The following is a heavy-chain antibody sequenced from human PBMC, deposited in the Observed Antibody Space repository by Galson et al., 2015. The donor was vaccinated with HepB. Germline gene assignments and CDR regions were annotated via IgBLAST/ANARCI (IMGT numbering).Heavy chain of an antibody. CDR2: ISYDGSNK. V-gene: IGHV3-30-3*01. J-gene: IGHJ6*03. Sequence: SLRLSCAASGFTFSSYAMHWVRQAPGKGLEWVAFISYDGSNKYYADSVKGRFTISRDNSKNTLYLQMNSLRAEDTAVYYCSSPRSTYYYYYMDVWGKGTTVTVSS. CDR1: GFTFSSYA. CDR3: SSPRSTYYYYYMDV.